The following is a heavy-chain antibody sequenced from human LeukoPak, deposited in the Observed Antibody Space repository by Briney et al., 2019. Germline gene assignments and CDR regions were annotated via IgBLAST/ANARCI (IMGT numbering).Heavy chain of an antibody. CDR2: INSDGRGT. CDR1: GFTFSRYW. D-gene: IGHD4/OR15-4a*01. Sequence: GGSLRLSCVASGFTFSRYWMHWVRQAPGKGLVWVSRINSDGRGTNYADSVKGRFSISRDNAENTLYLQMNSLRAEDTAVYYCARRAGAYSHPYDYWGQGTLVTVSS. J-gene: IGHJ4*02. V-gene: IGHV3-74*01. CDR3: ARRAGAYSHPYDY.